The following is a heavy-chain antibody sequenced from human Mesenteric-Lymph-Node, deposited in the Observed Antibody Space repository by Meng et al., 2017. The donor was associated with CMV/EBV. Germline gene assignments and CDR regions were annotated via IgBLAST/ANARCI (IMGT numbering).Heavy chain of an antibody. CDR2: VFHSYHSRTT. V-gene: IGHV4-59*01. CDR1: SGSISSYY. Sequence: GSLRLSCTVSSGSISSYYWSWIRQPPGKGLEWIGHVFHSYHSRTTNYSPSLTSRVSMSLDTSKNQFFLNLTSVTAADTAVYYRARDYNWNYRINYFDSWGQGTLVTVSS. CDR3: ARDYNWNYRINYFDS. J-gene: IGHJ4*02. D-gene: IGHD1-7*01.